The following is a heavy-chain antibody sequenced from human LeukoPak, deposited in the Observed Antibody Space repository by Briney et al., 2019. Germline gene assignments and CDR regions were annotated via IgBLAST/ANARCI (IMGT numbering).Heavy chain of an antibody. V-gene: IGHV4-34*01. J-gene: IGHJ5*02. Sequence: PSETLSLTCAVYGGSFSGYYWSWIRQPPGKGLEWIGEINHSGSTNYNPSLKSRVTISVDTSKNQFSLKLSSVTAADTAVYYCASRKYNWNDVAWFDPWGQGTLVTVSS. CDR1: GGSFSGYY. CDR3: ASRKYNWNDVAWFDP. D-gene: IGHD1-1*01. CDR2: INHSGST.